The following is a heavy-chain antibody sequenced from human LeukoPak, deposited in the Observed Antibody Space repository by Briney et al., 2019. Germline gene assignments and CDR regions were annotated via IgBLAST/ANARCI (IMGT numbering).Heavy chain of an antibody. D-gene: IGHD3-10*01. CDR1: GFTFSQNW. J-gene: IGHJ4*02. Sequence: GGSLRLSCAASGFTFSQNWLHWVRQAPGKGLVWVSRISPDDKTTSYADSVKGRFTVSRDDAKKTLYLQMNSLRAEDTAVYYCAKPRENYGYYYFDYWGQGTLVTVSS. CDR3: AKPRENYGYYYFDY. CDR2: ISPDDKTT. V-gene: IGHV3-74*01.